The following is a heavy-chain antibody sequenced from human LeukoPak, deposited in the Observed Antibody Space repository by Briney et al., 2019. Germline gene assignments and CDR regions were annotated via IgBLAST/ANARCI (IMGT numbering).Heavy chain of an antibody. V-gene: IGHV3-23*01. Sequence: GGSLRLSCAASGFTFSSYAMSWVRQAPGKGLEWVSAISGSGGSTYYADSVKGRFTISRDNSKNTLYLQMNSLRAEDTAVYYCAKDADPYYYDSSGYYHDYGGQGTLVTVSS. CDR2: ISGSGGST. J-gene: IGHJ4*02. D-gene: IGHD3-22*01. CDR1: GFTFSSYA. CDR3: AKDADPYYYDSSGYYHDY.